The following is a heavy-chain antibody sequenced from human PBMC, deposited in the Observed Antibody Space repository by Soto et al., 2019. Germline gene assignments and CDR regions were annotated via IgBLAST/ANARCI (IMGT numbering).Heavy chain of an antibody. CDR3: ARFLDILTGYYIFDY. D-gene: IGHD3-9*01. J-gene: IGHJ4*02. Sequence: SETLSLTGTVPGCSISSYYWSWIRQPPGKGLEWIGYIYYRGSTNYNPSLKSRVTISVDTSKNQFSLKLSSVTAADTAVYYCARFLDILTGYYIFDYWGQGTLVNVSS. CDR2: IYYRGST. V-gene: IGHV4-59*01. CDR1: GCSISSYY.